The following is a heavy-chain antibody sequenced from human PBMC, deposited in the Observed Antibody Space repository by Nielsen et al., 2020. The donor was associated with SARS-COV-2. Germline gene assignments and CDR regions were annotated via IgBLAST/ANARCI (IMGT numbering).Heavy chain of an antibody. J-gene: IGHJ5*02. V-gene: IGHV4-34*01. CDR2: INHSGGT. CDR1: GGSFSGYY. CDR3: ARGPAAVKNWFDP. Sequence: SETLSLTCAVYGGSFSGYYWSWIRQPPGKGLEWIGEINHSGGTNYNPSLKSRVTISVDTSKNQFSLKLSSVTAADTAVYYCARGPAAVKNWFDPWGQGTLVTVSS. D-gene: IGHD6-25*01.